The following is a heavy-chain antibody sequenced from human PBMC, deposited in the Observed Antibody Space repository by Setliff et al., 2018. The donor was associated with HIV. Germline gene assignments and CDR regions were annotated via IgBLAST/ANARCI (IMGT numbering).Heavy chain of an antibody. Sequence: GGSLRLSCAASGFTFSTYNMNWVRQAPGKGLEWVADIKDDESEKYYVDSVRGRFTISRDNARNSLFLQMNNLRADDTAVYYCARDRSPRGDGPSYDFAWALDLWGQGTMVTVSS. CDR1: GFTFSTYN. CDR2: IKDDESEK. D-gene: IGHD2-21*01. CDR3: ARDRSPRGDGPSYDFAWALDL. J-gene: IGHJ3*01. V-gene: IGHV3-7*01.